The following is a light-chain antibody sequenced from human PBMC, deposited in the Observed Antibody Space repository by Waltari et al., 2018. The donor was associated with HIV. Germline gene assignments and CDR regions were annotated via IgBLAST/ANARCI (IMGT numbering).Light chain of an antibody. V-gene: IGLV1-51*01. J-gene: IGLJ3*02. Sequence: QSVLTQPPSVSAAPGQKVTISCSGSSSNIGNQYVSWDQQLPGTAPKLLIYDTNKRPSVIADRFSGAKAGTSATLGITGLQTGDEADYYCGTWDSSLNSWEFGGGTKVTVL. CDR1: SSNIGNQY. CDR2: DTN. CDR3: GTWDSSLNSWE.